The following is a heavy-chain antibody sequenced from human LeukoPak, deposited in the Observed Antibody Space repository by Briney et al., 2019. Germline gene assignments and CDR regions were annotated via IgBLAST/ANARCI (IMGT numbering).Heavy chain of an antibody. CDR2: ISGDGGST. CDR1: GFTFDDYA. Sequence: GGSLRLSCAASGFTFDDYATHWVRHAPGKGLEWVSLISGDGGSTYYADSVKGRFTISRDNSKNTLYLQMNSLRAEDTAVYCCAKGGLRITIFGVVIINWLDPWGQRTLVTVSS. D-gene: IGHD3-3*01. CDR3: AKGGLRITIFGVVIINWLDP. V-gene: IGHV3-43*02. J-gene: IGHJ5*02.